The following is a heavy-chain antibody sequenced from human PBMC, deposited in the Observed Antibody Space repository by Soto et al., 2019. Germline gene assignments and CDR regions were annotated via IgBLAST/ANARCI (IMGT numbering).Heavy chain of an antibody. Sequence: SETLSLTCAVSGASIGSGGWWSWVRQPPGKGLEWIAEIFHDGNTNYSPSLKSRVTISVDKSQNQFSLNVYSVTAADTAVYYCARHEGCTGPDQWRQGTLATVSS. V-gene: IGHV4-4*02. CDR3: ARHEGCTGPDQ. J-gene: IGHJ5*02. D-gene: IGHD2-8*02. CDR1: GASIGSGGW. CDR2: IFHDGNT.